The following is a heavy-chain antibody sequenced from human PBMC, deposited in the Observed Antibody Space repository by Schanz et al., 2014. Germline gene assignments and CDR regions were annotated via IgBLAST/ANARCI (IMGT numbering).Heavy chain of an antibody. J-gene: IGHJ6*02. CDR2: ISAYTNNT. D-gene: IGHD3-10*01. Sequence: GPEVKEPGASVKVSCEASRYTFNTYGLNWVRQAPGQGLEWMGWISAYTNNTNYAQKVQGRVTMTTDTSTGTAYMELRSLRSDDAAVYYCARAQGVIRLYYGVDVWGQGTTVTVSS. V-gene: IGHV1-18*01. CDR1: RYTFNTYG. CDR3: ARAQGVIRLYYGVDV.